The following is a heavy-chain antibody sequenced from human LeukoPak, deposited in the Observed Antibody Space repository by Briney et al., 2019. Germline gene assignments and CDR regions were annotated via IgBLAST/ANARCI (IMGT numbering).Heavy chain of an antibody. D-gene: IGHD6-19*01. V-gene: IGHV1-69*04. CDR3: ARAARSSGWYYFDY. Sequence: ASVKVSCKASGGTFSSYAISWVRQAPGQGLEWMGRVIPILGIANYAQKFQGRVTITADKSTSTAYMELSSPRSEDTAVYYCARAARSSGWYYFDYWGQGTLVTVSS. CDR1: GGTFSSYA. J-gene: IGHJ4*02. CDR2: VIPILGIA.